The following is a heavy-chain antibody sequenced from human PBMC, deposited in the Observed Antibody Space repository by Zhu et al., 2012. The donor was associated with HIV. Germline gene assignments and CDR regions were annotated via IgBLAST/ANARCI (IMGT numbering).Heavy chain of an antibody. CDR2: IIGSGDST. CDR3: AKGYSSTWYGGFDY. Sequence: EVQLLESGGDLVQPGGSLRVSCAASGFTFSSYAMSWVRQAPGKGLEWVSVIIGSGDSTYYADSVKGRFTISRDNSKNTLYLQMNSLRAEDTAMIFYXAKGYSSTWYGGFDYWGQGTLVTVSS. D-gene: IGHD6-13*01. CDR1: GFTFSSYA. V-gene: IGHV3-23*01. J-gene: IGHJ4*02.